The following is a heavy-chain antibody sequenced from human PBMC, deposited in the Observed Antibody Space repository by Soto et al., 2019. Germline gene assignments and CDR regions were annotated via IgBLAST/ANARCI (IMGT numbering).Heavy chain of an antibody. CDR3: ARDYFLWYFDY. J-gene: IGHJ4*02. Sequence: SETLSLTCIVSGGSISGYYWTWIRQPPGKGLEWIANIYYSGGTTYNPSLKSRVTMSLDTSKNQFSLKLSSVTAADTAVYYCARDYFLWYFDYWGGVTLVTVSS. D-gene: IGHD1-26*01. V-gene: IGHV4-59*01. CDR1: GGSISGYY. CDR2: IYYSGGT.